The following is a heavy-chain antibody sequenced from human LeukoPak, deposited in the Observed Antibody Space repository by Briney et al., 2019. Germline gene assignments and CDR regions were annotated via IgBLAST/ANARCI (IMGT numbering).Heavy chain of an antibody. CDR2: IIPIFGTA. D-gene: IGHD3-22*01. CDR1: GGTFSSYA. V-gene: IGHV1-69*13. Sequence: SVKVSCKASGGTFSSYATSWVRQAPGQGLEWMGGIIPIFGTANYAQKFQGRVTITADESTSTAYMELSSLGSEDTAVYYCARVRSYYYDSSGYYYDYWGQGTLVTVSS. J-gene: IGHJ4*02. CDR3: ARVRSYYYDSSGYYYDY.